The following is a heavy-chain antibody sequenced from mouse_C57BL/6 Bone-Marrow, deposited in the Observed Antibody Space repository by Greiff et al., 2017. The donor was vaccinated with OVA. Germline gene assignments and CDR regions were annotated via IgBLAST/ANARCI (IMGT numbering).Heavy chain of an antibody. CDR3: ASYYGSRAY. CDR2: IYPGDGDT. J-gene: IGHJ3*01. V-gene: IGHV1-82*01. D-gene: IGHD1-1*01. CDR1: GYAFSSSW. Sequence: VHLVESGPELVKPGASVKISCKASGYAFSSSWMNWVKQRPGKGLEWIGRIYPGDGDTNYNGKFKGKATLTADKSSSTAYMQLSSLTSEDSAVYFCASYYGSRAYWGQGTLVTVSA.